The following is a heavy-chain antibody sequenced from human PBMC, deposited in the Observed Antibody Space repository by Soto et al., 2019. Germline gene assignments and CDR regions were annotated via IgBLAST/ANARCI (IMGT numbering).Heavy chain of an antibody. CDR3: ARDRRATGSLDY. D-gene: IGHD1-26*01. V-gene: IGHV3-30-3*01. CDR2: ISYDGSNK. J-gene: IGHJ4*02. CDR1: GFTFSSYA. Sequence: GGSLRLSCAASGFTFSSYAMSWVRQAPGKGLEWVAVISYDGSNKYYADSVKGRFTISRDNSKNTLYLQMNSLRAEDTAVYYCARDRRATGSLDYSGQGTLVTVSS.